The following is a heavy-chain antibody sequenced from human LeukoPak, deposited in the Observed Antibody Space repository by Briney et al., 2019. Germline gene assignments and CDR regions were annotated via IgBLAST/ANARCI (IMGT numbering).Heavy chain of an antibody. Sequence: PGGSLRLSCVASGFTFSSYAMHWVRQAPGKGLEWVAVISYDGSNKYYADSVKGRFTISRDNSKNTLYLQMNSLRAEDTAVYYCAREGPNYYYYYMDVWGKGTTVTVSS. V-gene: IGHV3-30*01. J-gene: IGHJ6*03. CDR3: AREGPNYYYYYMDV. CDR1: GFTFSSYA. CDR2: ISYDGSNK.